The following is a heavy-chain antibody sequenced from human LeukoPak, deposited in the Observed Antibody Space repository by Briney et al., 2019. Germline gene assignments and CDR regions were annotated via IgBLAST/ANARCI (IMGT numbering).Heavy chain of an antibody. D-gene: IGHD3-22*01. CDR2: IDDSGVIR. Sequence: GGSLRLSCAASGFTFKTHAMSWVRQAPGKGLEWVSRIDDSGVIRSYADSVKGRFTISRDNSKMTLTLQMNSLRAEDTAVYYWGKRLKRNYYFHYAMDVWGQGTTVTVSS. J-gene: IGHJ6*02. CDR3: GKRLKRNYYFHYAMDV. V-gene: IGHV3-23*01. CDR1: GFTFKTHA.